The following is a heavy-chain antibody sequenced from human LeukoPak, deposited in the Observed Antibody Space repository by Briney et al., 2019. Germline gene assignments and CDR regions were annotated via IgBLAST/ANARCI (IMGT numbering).Heavy chain of an antibody. D-gene: IGHD2-15*01. J-gene: IGHJ5*02. CDR1: GFTFSSYA. CDR3: AKWVRSPYWFDP. CDR2: ISGGGGST. Sequence: HAGGSLRLSCAASGFTFSSYAMSWVRQAPGKGLDWVSAISGGGGSTYYADSVKGRFTISRDNSKNTLYLQMNSLRAEDTAVYYRAKWVRSPYWFDPWGQGTLVTVSS. V-gene: IGHV3-23*01.